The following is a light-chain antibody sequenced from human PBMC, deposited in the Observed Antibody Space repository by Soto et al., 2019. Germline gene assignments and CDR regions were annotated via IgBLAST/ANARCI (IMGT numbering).Light chain of an antibody. CDR1: ESVSSN. V-gene: IGKV3-15*01. CDR2: GAS. Sequence: EVVMTQSPATLSVSPGERATLSCRASESVSSNLAWYQQRPGQAPRLVIYGASTRATGIPARFSGGGSGTEFTLTIISLQSEDFAVYYCQQYNSWPPITFGQGKRLEIK. J-gene: IGKJ5*01. CDR3: QQYNSWPPIT.